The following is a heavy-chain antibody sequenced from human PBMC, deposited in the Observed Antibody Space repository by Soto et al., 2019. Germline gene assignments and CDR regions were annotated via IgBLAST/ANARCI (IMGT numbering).Heavy chain of an antibody. CDR1: GFTFGSYW. D-gene: IGHD3-10*01. Sequence: EVQLEESGGGLVQPGGSLRLSCAASGFTFGSYWMSWVRQAPGKGLEWLATIKWDASEKKYVDSVKGRFTMSRDNAKNSLYLQMDSLSAEYTAVYCCARDSGYGSGTSMNHYLDYWGHGTLVTVSS. J-gene: IGHJ4*01. V-gene: IGHV3-7*01. CDR3: ARDSGYGSGTSMNHYLDY. CDR2: IKWDASEK.